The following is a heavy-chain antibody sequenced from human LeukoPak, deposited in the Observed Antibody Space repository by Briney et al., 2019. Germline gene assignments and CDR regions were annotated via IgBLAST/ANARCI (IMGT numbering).Heavy chain of an antibody. CDR2: ISGSGGST. J-gene: IGHJ3*02. CDR3: AKGLRDLESAFDI. Sequence: GGSLRLSCAASGFTFSSYAMSWVRQAPGKGLEWVSAISGSGGSTYYADSVKGRFTISRDNAKNSLYLQMNSLRAEDTALYYCAKGLRDLESAFDIWGQGTMVTVSS. V-gene: IGHV3-23*01. CDR1: GFTFSSYA.